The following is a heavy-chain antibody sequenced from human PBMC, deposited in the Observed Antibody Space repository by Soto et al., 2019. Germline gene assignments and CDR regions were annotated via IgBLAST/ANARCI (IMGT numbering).Heavy chain of an antibody. V-gene: IGHV4-39*01. Sequence: QVQLQESGPGLVKPSETLFITCRVSGASISSGTHYWGWLRQAPGRGLEWIGTVYHTGSASYNPSLGNRVSISVDTSRNEFSLNLNSVTAADTAIYYCARPRVAATGAFDYWGHGTQVCVSS. J-gene: IGHJ4*01. D-gene: IGHD1-26*01. CDR3: ARPRVAATGAFDY. CDR1: GASISSGTHY. CDR2: VYHTGSA.